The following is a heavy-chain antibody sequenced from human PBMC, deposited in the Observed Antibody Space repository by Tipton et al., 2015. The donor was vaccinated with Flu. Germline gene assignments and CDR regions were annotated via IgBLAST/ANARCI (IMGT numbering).Heavy chain of an antibody. CDR2: MFHSGST. Sequence: TLSLTCTVSGGSISSSSHHWGWIRQPPGKGLEWIGCMFHSGSTYYNPSLKSRVTISLDTSKNQFSLKLSSVTAADTAVYYCVSDRGWMTGDFWGPGTLVTVSS. V-gene: IGHV4-39*07. CDR3: VSDRGWMTGDF. D-gene: IGHD5-12*01. J-gene: IGHJ4*02. CDR1: GGSISSSSHH.